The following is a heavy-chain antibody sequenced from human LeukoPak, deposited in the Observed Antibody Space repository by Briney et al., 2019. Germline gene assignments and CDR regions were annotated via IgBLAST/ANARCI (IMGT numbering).Heavy chain of an antibody. CDR1: GFTFSSYG. Sequence: AGSLRLSCAASGFTFSSYGMSWVRQAPGKGLEWVSAISGSGGSTYYADSVKGRFTISRDNSKNTLYLQMNSLRAEDTAVYYCAKGGYYDSSGYYSNSYYYYYYMDVWGKGTTVTVSS. D-gene: IGHD3-22*01. J-gene: IGHJ6*03. V-gene: IGHV3-23*01. CDR3: AKGGYYDSSGYYSNSYYYYYYMDV. CDR2: ISGSGGST.